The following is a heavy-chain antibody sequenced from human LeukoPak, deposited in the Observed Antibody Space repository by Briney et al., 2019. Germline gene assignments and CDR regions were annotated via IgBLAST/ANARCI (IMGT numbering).Heavy chain of an antibody. CDR1: GGSISSYY. Sequence: PSETLSLTCTVSGGSISSYYWSWIRQPPGKGLEWIGYIYYSGSTNYNPSLKSRVTISVDTSKNQFSLKLSSVTAADTAVYYCARVSRYCSSTSCYGRFDYWGQGTLVTVSS. CDR2: IYYSGST. V-gene: IGHV4-59*01. D-gene: IGHD2-2*01. J-gene: IGHJ4*02. CDR3: ARVSRYCSSTSCYGRFDY.